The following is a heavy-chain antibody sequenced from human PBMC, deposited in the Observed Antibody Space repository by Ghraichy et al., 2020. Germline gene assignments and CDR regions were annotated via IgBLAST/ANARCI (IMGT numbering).Heavy chain of an antibody. Sequence: GGSLRLSCAASGFTFSSYSMNWVRQAPGKGLEWVSSISSSSSYIYYADSVKGRFTISRDNAKNSLYLQMNSLRAEDTAVYYCARDRHVYSPGWSDYWGQGTLVTVSS. CDR1: GFTFSSYS. D-gene: IGHD6-19*01. V-gene: IGHV3-21*01. J-gene: IGHJ4*02. CDR2: ISSSSSYI. CDR3: ARDRHVYSPGWSDY.